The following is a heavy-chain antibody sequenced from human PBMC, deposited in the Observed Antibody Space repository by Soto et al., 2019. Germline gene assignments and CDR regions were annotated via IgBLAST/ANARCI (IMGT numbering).Heavy chain of an antibody. CDR3: AGSDYDFWSGTKKYYYMDV. CDR2: IYSGGST. Sequence: GGSLRLSCAASGFTVSSNYMSWVRQAPGKGLEWVSVIYSGGSTYYADSVKGRFTISRDNSKNTLYLQMNSLRAEDTAVYYCAGSDYDFWSGTKKYYYMDVWGKGTTVTVSS. D-gene: IGHD3-3*01. V-gene: IGHV3-66*01. J-gene: IGHJ6*03. CDR1: GFTVSSNY.